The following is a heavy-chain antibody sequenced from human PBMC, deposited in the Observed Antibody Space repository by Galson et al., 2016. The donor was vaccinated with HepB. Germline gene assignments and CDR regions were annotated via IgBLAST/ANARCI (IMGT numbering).Heavy chain of an antibody. V-gene: IGHV4-61*01. J-gene: IGHJ6*02. Sequence: ETLSLTCNVSGGSVANTSFYWSWIRQPPGKGLEWIGDIHYTGSANYNAPLTSRVSISIDTSTDQFSLKLSAVTATDTAVYYCARTFWFRDHYSDYYGMDVWGQGTTVTVSS. CDR3: ARTFWFRDHYSDYYGMDV. CDR1: GGSVANTSFY. CDR2: IHYTGSA. D-gene: IGHD3-10*01.